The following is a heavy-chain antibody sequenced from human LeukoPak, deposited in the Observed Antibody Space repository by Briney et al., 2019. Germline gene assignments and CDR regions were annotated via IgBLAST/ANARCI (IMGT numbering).Heavy chain of an antibody. CDR2: IYYSGST. Sequence: SETLSLTCTVSGGSISSGGYYWSWIRQHPGTGLEWIGYIYYSGSTYYNPSLKSRVTISVDTSKNQFSLKLSSVTAADTAVYYCARERFNYDSGSGYYPDYWGQGTLVTVSS. CDR3: ARERFNYDSGSGYYPDY. D-gene: IGHD3-22*01. J-gene: IGHJ4*02. CDR1: GGSISSGGYY. V-gene: IGHV4-31*03.